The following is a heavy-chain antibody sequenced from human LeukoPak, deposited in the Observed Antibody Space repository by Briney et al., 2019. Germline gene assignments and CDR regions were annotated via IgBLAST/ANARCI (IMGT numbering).Heavy chain of an antibody. CDR2: IYTSGTT. CDR1: GGSISSGSHY. Sequence: SQTLSLTCTVSGGSISSGSHYWSWIRQPAGKGLEWIGLIYTSGTTKTNPSLESRVTISLDTSKNQFSPKLGPVTAADTAVYYCAREFESWGQGTLVTVSS. J-gene: IGHJ5*01. CDR3: AREFES. V-gene: IGHV4-61*02.